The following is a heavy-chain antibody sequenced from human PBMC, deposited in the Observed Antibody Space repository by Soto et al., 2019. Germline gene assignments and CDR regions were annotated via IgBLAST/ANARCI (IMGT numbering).Heavy chain of an antibody. CDR1: GFTFSDHY. D-gene: IGHD6-19*01. CDR2: ISSSGSTI. Sequence: GGSLRLSCAASGFTFSDHYMDWIRQAPGKGLEWVSYISSSGSTIYYADSVKGRFTISRDNAKNSLYLQMNSLRAEDTAVYYCAREISGWRTVDAFDIWGQGTMVTVSS. CDR3: AREISGWRTVDAFDI. V-gene: IGHV3-11*04. J-gene: IGHJ3*02.